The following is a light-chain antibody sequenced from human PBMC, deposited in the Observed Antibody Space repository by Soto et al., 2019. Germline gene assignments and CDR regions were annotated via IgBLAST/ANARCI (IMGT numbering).Light chain of an antibody. CDR1: QSVGFNY. CDR2: GAS. CDR3: QQYGTSLYI. Sequence: EIVLTQSPGTLSLSPGERATLSCRASQSVGFNYLAWFQQKPGQAPRLLIYGASNRATGIPDRFSGSGSGTAFPLPISSRGPKVLAVYYCQQYGTSLYIFARGTRVD. J-gene: IGKJ3*01. V-gene: IGKV3-20*01.